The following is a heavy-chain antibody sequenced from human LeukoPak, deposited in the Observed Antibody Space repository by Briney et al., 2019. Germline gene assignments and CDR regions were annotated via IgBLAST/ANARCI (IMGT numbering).Heavy chain of an antibody. CDR1: GYSFSDFH. CDR3: GRDFSDGHNRRDAFDR. Sequence: SSVTVSCKASGYSFSDFHLHWLRQAPGHGLEWMGLINPNSCATTYEKRFRSRVAMTRDTSLNTVYLELASLYSDAAAVVYCGRDFSDGHNRRDAFDRWGQGTTLIVSS. D-gene: IGHD2-21*01. CDR2: INPNSCAT. V-gene: IGHV1-2*02. J-gene: IGHJ3*01.